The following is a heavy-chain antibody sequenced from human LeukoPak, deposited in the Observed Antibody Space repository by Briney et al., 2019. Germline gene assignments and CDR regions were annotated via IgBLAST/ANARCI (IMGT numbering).Heavy chain of an antibody. Sequence: GGSLRLSCAASGFTFSSYSMNWVRQAPGKGLEWVSSISSSSSYIYYADSVKGRFTISRDNAKNSLYLQMSSLRAEDTAVYYCARSPPLVGSGYVFDYWGQGTLVTVSS. J-gene: IGHJ4*02. D-gene: IGHD3-3*01. CDR2: ISSSSSYI. V-gene: IGHV3-21*01. CDR1: GFTFSSYS. CDR3: ARSPPLVGSGYVFDY.